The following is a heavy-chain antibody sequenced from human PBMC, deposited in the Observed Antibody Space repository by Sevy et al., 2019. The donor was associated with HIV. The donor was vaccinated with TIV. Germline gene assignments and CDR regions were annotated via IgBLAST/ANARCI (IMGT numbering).Heavy chain of an antibody. J-gene: IGHJ4*02. CDR2: IYPDDSET. CDR3: ATSRSGYLDSSGYYIY. CDR1: GYSFTDHW. D-gene: IGHD3-22*01. V-gene: IGHV5-51*01. Sequence: GESLKISCKGSGYSFTDHWIGWVRQKPGKGLEWMGIIYPDDSETRYSLSFQGQVTFSADKSINTAYLQWSRLKASDTAMYYCATSRSGYLDSSGYYIYWGQGTLVTVSS.